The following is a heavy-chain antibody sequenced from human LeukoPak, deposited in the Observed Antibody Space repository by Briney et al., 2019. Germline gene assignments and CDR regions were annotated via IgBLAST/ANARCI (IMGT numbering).Heavy chain of an antibody. Sequence: PSETLSLTCAVYGGSFSGYYWSWIRQPPGKGLEWIGEINHSGSTNYNPSLKSRVTISVDTSKNQFSLKLSSVTAADTAVYYCARHGYYYDSSGYSFWGQGTLVTVSS. CDR3: ARHGYYYDSSGYSF. D-gene: IGHD3-22*01. CDR2: INHSGST. J-gene: IGHJ4*02. V-gene: IGHV4-34*01. CDR1: GGSFSGYY.